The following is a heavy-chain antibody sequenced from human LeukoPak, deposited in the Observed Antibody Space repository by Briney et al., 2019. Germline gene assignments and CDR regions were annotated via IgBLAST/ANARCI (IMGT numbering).Heavy chain of an antibody. V-gene: IGHV3-7*01. CDR2: INKDGSGT. CDR3: ARDNLISAAGSDY. D-gene: IGHD6-13*01. CDR1: GFTFSSYW. Sequence: GGSLRLSCVAPGFTFSSYWMSWVRQALEKGLEWVANINKDGSGTYYGDSVKGRFTISRDNAKKLLYLQMNSLRADDTAVYYCARDNLISAAGSDYWGQGTLVTVSS. J-gene: IGHJ4*02.